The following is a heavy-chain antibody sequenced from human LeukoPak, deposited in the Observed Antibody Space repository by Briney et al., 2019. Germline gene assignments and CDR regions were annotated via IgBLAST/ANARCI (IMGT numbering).Heavy chain of an antibody. Sequence: GGSLRLPCAASGFTFSSYGMHWVRQAPGKGLEWVAFIRYGGSNQYYADSVKGRFTISRDNSKNTLYLQMNSLRVEDTAVYYCAKGAQYCGGDCSIFDYWGRGTLVTVSS. D-gene: IGHD2-21*01. V-gene: IGHV3-30*02. CDR2: IRYGGSNQ. CDR3: AKGAQYCGGDCSIFDY. CDR1: GFTFSSYG. J-gene: IGHJ4*02.